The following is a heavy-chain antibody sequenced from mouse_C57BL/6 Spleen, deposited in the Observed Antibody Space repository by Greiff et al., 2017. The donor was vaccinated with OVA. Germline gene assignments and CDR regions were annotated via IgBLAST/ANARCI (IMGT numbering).Heavy chain of an antibody. Sequence: QVTLKVCGPGILQSSQTLSLTCSFSGFSLSTSGMGVSWIRQPSGKGLEWLAHIYWDDDKRYNPFLKSRLTISKDTSRNQVFLKITSVDTADTATYYCARSPTTVVATDYLDDWGKGTTLTVSS. D-gene: IGHD1-1*01. V-gene: IGHV8-12*01. CDR2: IYWDDDK. J-gene: IGHJ2*01. CDR3: ARSPTTVVATDYLDD. CDR1: GFSLSTSGMG.